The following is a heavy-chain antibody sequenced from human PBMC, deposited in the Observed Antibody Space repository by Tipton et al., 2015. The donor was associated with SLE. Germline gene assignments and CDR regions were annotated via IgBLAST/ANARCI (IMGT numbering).Heavy chain of an antibody. Sequence: TLSLTCTVSGGSISSYYWSWIRQPPGKGLEWIGYIYYSGSTNYNPPLKSRVTISVDKSKNQFSLKLSSVTAADTAVYYCAGADPFYDILTGYHIWGQGTLFTVSS. J-gene: IGHJ4*02. V-gene: IGHV4-59*01. CDR2: IYYSGST. CDR1: GGSISSYY. D-gene: IGHD3-9*01. CDR3: AGADPFYDILTGYHI.